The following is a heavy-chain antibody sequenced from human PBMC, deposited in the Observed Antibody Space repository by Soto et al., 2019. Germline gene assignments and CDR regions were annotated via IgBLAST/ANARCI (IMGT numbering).Heavy chain of an antibody. V-gene: IGHV3-23*01. Sequence: EVQLLESGGGLVQPGGSLRLSCAASGFTFSSYAMSWVRQAPGKGLEWVSAISGSGGSTYYADSVKGRFTISRDNSKNTLYLQMNSLRAEDTAVYYCAKASVVGGLPYWYFDLWGRGTLVTVSS. CDR1: GFTFSSYA. CDR3: AKASVVGGLPYWYFDL. CDR2: ISGSGGST. D-gene: IGHD2-15*01. J-gene: IGHJ2*01.